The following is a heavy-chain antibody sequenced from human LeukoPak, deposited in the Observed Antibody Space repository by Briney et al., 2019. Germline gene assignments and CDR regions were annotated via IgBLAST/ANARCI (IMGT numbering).Heavy chain of an antibody. J-gene: IGHJ3*02. CDR1: GFTFISYA. V-gene: IGHV3-23*01. CDR2: ISGSGRTT. D-gene: IGHD4-17*01. Sequence: GGSLRLSCATSGFTFISYAMSWVRQAPGKGLEWVSAISGSGRTTYYADSVKGRFTISRDNSRELLYLQMNSLRVEDTAVYYCAKDPNGDYVGAFDSWGQGTMVTVSS. CDR3: AKDPNGDYVGAFDS.